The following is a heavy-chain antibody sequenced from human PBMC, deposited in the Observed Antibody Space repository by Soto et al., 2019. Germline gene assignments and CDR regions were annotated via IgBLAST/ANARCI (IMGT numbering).Heavy chain of an antibody. CDR2: ISSSSSYI. J-gene: IGHJ4*02. D-gene: IGHD3-22*01. Sequence: GSLRLSCAASGFTFSSYSMNWVRQAPGKGLEWVSSISSSSSYIYYADSVKGRFTISRDNAKNSLYLQMNSLRAEDTAVYYCARDTTTDSSGYYYSPNNFDYWGQGTLVTAPQ. V-gene: IGHV3-21*01. CDR3: ARDTTTDSSGYYYSPNNFDY. CDR1: GFTFSSYS.